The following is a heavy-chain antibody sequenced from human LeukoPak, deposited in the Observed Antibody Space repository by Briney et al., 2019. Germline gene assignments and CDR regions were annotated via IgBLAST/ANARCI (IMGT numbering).Heavy chain of an antibody. CDR2: IARKANSYVT. J-gene: IGHJ4*02. Sequence: GGSLKLSCAVSGFSFSDSAIHWVRQASGKGLEWVGRIARKANSYVTEFAASVKGRFTISRDDSKKTAYLQMNSPKTEDTAVYYYIGLEAGPGGAAYWDQGTLVTVSS. CDR1: GFSFSDSA. V-gene: IGHV3-73*01. D-gene: IGHD6-19*01. CDR3: IGLEAGPGGAAY.